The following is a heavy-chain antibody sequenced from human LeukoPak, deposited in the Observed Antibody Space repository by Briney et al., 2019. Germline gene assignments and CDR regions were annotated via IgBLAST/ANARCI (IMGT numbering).Heavy chain of an antibody. CDR3: AELGITMIGGV. V-gene: IGHV3-48*03. Sequence: GGSLRLSCAASGFTFSSYEMNWVRQAPGKGLEWVSYISSSGSTIYYADSVRGRFTISRDNAKNSLYLQMNSPRAEDTAVYYCAELGITMIGGVWGKGTTVTISS. CDR2: ISSSGSTI. D-gene: IGHD3-10*02. CDR1: GFTFSSYE. J-gene: IGHJ6*04.